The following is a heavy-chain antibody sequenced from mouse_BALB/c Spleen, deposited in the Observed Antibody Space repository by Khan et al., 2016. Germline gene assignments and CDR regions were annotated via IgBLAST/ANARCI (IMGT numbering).Heavy chain of an antibody. CDR2: ISNSVST. J-gene: IGHJ2*01. Sequence: EVQLQESGPGLVKPSQSLSLTCTVTGYSITSGYGWNWIRQFPGNKLECMGYISNSVSTNYNPSLYSRISITRDTSKNQFFLQLNYVKTENTATYYWARTARIKYWGQGTTLTVSS. V-gene: IGHV3-2*02. CDR1: GYSITSGYG. D-gene: IGHD1-2*01. CDR3: ARTARIKY.